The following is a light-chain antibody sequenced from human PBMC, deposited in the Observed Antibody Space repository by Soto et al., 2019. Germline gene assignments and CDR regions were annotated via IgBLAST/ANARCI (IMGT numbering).Light chain of an antibody. CDR1: QSVSSSY. V-gene: IGKV3-20*01. Sequence: EIVLTQSPGTLSLSPGERATLSCRASQSVSSSYLAWYQQKPGQAPRLLIYGASSRATSIPDRFSGSGSGTDLTLTISRLEPEDFAVYYCQQYGSSPFTFGGGTKVEIK. CDR2: GAS. CDR3: QQYGSSPFT. J-gene: IGKJ4*01.